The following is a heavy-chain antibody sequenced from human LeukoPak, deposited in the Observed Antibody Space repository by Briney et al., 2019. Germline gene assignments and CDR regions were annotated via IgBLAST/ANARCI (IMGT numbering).Heavy chain of an antibody. D-gene: IGHD2-2*01. CDR2: IYYSGST. Sequence: PSETLSLTCTVSGGSISSYYWSWIRQPPGKGLEWIGYIYYSGSTNYNPSLKSRVTISVDTSKNQFSLKLSSVTAADTAVYYCARVVVPAAITDYYYYGMDVWGQGTTVTVSS. J-gene: IGHJ6*02. CDR3: ARVVVPAAITDYYYYGMDV. V-gene: IGHV4-59*01. CDR1: GGSISSYY.